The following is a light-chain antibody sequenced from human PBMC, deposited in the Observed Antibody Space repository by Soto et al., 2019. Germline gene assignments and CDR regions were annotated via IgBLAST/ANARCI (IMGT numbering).Light chain of an antibody. CDR3: QQYSRSPT. CDR1: QSVSSGY. V-gene: IGKV3D-20*01. Sequence: EIVLTQSPATLSLSPGERVTLSCGASQSVSSGYLAWYQQKPGLAPRLLIYDASSRATGTPDRFSGSGSGTDFTLTISRLEPEDFAVYYCQQYSRSPTFGGGTKVEIK. J-gene: IGKJ4*01. CDR2: DAS.